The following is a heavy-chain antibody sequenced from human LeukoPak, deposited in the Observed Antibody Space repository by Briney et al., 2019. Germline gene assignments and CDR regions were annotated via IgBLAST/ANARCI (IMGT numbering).Heavy chain of an antibody. D-gene: IGHD3-22*01. J-gene: IGHJ4*02. CDR1: GFTFSSYA. CDR2: ISYDGSNK. V-gene: IGHV3-30-3*01. CDR3: ARDSITMIAGAYFDY. Sequence: GGSLRLSCAASGFTFSSYAMHWVRQAPGKGLEWVAVISYDGSNKYYADSVKGQFTISRDNSKNTLYLQMNSLRAEDTAVYYCARDSITMIAGAYFDYWGQGTLVTVSS.